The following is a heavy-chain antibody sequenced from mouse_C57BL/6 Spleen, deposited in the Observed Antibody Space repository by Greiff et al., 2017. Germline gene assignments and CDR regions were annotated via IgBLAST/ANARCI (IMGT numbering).Heavy chain of an antibody. V-gene: IGHV1-74*01. CDR3: ALDCDLFDY. Sequence: QVQLQQPGAELVKPGASVKVSCKASGYTFTSYWMHWVKQRPGQGLEWIGRIHPYDSDTNYNQKFKGKATLTVDKSSTTAYMQLSSLTSVESAVYYCALDCDLFDYWGEGTTLTVSS. J-gene: IGHJ2*01. D-gene: IGHD2-4*01. CDR1: GYTFTSYW. CDR2: IHPYDSDT.